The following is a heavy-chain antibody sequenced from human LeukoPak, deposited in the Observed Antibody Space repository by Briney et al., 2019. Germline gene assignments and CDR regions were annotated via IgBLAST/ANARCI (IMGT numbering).Heavy chain of an antibody. CDR1: GFTFTDSA. V-gene: IGHV3-23*01. J-gene: IGHJ5*02. CDR2: ISDTGGRT. CDR3: AKGGQDFDFWRFDL. Sequence: GGSLRLSCAASGFTFTDSAVSWVRHSPGEELKWVSSISDTGGRTYYADSVKGRFTITRDNSRNTVSLQMNSLTAGDTARYYCAKGGQDFDFWRFDLWGQGILVIVSS. D-gene: IGHD3-3*01.